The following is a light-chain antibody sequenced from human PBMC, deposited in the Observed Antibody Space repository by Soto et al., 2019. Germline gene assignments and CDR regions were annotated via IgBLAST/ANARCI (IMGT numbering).Light chain of an antibody. CDR1: QSVHNY. CDR2: GAS. V-gene: IGKV3-11*01. CDR3: QQRSNWPPIT. Sequence: EVVLTQSPATLSLSPGDRATLSCKASQSVHNYSAWYQQKPSQAPRLLIYGASNRAAGIPARFSGSGSGTDFTLTINSLEPEDFAVYYCQQRSNWPPITFGQGTRLEIK. J-gene: IGKJ5*01.